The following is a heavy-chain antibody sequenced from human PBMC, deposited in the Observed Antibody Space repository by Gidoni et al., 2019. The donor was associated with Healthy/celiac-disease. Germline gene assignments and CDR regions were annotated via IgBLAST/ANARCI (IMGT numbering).Heavy chain of an antibody. J-gene: IGHJ4*02. CDR2: ISAYNGNT. CDR1: VSPFTSYG. CDR3: ARAGIAVAAQVY. D-gene: IGHD6-19*01. V-gene: IGHV1-18*01. Sequence: VQLVQSGAEVKKPGASVQVSCKASVSPFTSYGISWVRQAPGQGLEWMGWISAYNGNTNDAQKLQGRVTMTTDTATSTAYMELRSLRSDDTAVYYCARAGIAVAAQVYWGQGTLVTVSS.